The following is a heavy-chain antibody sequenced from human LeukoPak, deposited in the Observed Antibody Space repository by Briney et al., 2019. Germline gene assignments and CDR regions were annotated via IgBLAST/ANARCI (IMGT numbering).Heavy chain of an antibody. Sequence: GESLKISCKCSGYTFTSYWIGWVRQMPGKGLEYIGIIHPGDSDTRYSPSFQGQVTISVDRSSTTAYLQWSRLRASDTAMYYCATHPGGLQSGFDNWGQGTLVTVSS. D-gene: IGHD5-24*01. CDR3: ATHPGGLQSGFDN. V-gene: IGHV5-51*01. CDR1: GYTFTSYW. CDR2: IHPGDSDT. J-gene: IGHJ4*02.